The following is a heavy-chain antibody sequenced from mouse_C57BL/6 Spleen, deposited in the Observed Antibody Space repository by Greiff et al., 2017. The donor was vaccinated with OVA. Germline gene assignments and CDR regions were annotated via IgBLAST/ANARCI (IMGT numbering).Heavy chain of an antibody. J-gene: IGHJ1*03. CDR3: ARDYDYEDWYFDV. CDR2: IYPRSGNT. CDR1: GYTFTSYG. V-gene: IGHV1-81*01. Sequence: QVQLKESGAELARPGASVKLSCKASGYTFTSYGISWVKQRTGQGLEWIGEIYPRSGNTYYNEQFKGKATLTADKSSSTAYMELRSLTSEDSAVYFCARDYDYEDWYFDVWGTGTTVTVSS. D-gene: IGHD2-4*01.